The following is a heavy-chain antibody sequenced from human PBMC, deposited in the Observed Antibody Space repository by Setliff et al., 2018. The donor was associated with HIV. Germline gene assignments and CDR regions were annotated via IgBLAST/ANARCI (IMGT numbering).Heavy chain of an antibody. CDR2: ISSSSSYI. Sequence: GGSLRLSCAASGFTFTSHSMNWVRLRPGKGLEWVSFISSSSSYIYYADSVKGRFTISRDNAKNSLYLQMNSLRAEDTAVYYCARVRGRGYYTLLYYFDDWGQGTLVTVSS. CDR3: ARVRGRGYYTLLYYFDD. J-gene: IGHJ4*02. D-gene: IGHD3-3*01. V-gene: IGHV3-21*04. CDR1: GFTFTSHS.